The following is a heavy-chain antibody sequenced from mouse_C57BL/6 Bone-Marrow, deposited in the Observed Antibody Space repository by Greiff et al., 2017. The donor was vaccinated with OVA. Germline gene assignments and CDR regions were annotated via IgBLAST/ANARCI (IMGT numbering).Heavy chain of an antibody. V-gene: IGHV1-61*01. CDR2: IYPSDSET. CDR1: GYTFTSYW. Sequence: VQLQQPGAELVRPGSSVKLSCKASGYTFTSYWMDWVKQRPGQGLEWIGNIYPSDSETHYNQKFKDKATLTVDKSSSTAYMQLSSLTSEDSAVYYCARRYSILDYWGQGTTLTVSS. D-gene: IGHD2-5*01. J-gene: IGHJ2*01. CDR3: ARRYSILDY.